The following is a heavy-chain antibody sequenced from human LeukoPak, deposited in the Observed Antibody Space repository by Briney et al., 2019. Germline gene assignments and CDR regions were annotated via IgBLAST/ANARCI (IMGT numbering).Heavy chain of an antibody. D-gene: IGHD2-2*01. CDR2: IYTSGST. CDR1: GGSISSGSYY. Sequence: SETLSLTCTVSGGSISSGSYYWSWIRQPAGKGLEWIGRIYTSGSTNFNPSLKSRVTISVDTSKNQFSLKLSSVTAADTAVYYCARGYCSSTSCHNKNWFDPWGQGTLVTVSS. J-gene: IGHJ5*02. V-gene: IGHV4-61*02. CDR3: ARGYCSSTSCHNKNWFDP.